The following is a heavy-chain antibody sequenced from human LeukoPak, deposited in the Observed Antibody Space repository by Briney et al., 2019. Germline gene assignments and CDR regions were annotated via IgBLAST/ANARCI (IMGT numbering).Heavy chain of an antibody. CDR3: ANAGLPNYGDALYYYYYGMDV. J-gene: IGHJ6*02. CDR1: GGTFSSYA. Sequence: SVKVSCKASGGTFSSYAISWVRQAPGQGLEWMGRIIPILGIANYAQKFQGRVTITADKSTSTAYMELSSLRSEDTAVYNCANAGLPNYGDALYYYYYGMDVWGQGTTVTVSS. CDR2: IIPILGIA. D-gene: IGHD4-17*01. V-gene: IGHV1-69*04.